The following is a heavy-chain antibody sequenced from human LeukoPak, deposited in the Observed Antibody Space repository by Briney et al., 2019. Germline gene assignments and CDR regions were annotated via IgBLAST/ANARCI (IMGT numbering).Heavy chain of an antibody. V-gene: IGHV3-21*01. D-gene: IGHD2-15*01. CDR3: ARDRGGGHMDV. CDR1: GFTFSSYS. Sequence: GGSLRLSCAASGFTFSSYSMNWVRQAPGKGLEWVSSISSSSSYIYYADSVKGRFTISRDNAKNSLYLQMNSLRAEDTAVYYCARDRGGGHMDVWGKGTTVTISS. CDR2: ISSSSSYI. J-gene: IGHJ6*03.